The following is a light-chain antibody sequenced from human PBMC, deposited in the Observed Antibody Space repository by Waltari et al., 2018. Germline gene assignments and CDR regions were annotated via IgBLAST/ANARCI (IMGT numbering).Light chain of an antibody. J-gene: IGKJ1*01. CDR3: QQSYSTPWT. CDR2: AAS. Sequence: TQSPSSLSASVGDRVTITCRASQSISSYLNWYQQKPGKDPKLLIYAASSLQSGVPSRFSGSGSGTDFTLTISSLQPEHFATYYCQQSYSTPWTFGQGTKVEIK. CDR1: QSISSY. V-gene: IGKV1-39*01.